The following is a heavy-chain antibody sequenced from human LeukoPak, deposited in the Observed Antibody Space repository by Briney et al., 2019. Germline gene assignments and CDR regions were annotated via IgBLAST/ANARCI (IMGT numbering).Heavy chain of an antibody. D-gene: IGHD3-22*01. Sequence: GASVKVSCKASGGTFSSYAISWVRQAPGQGLEWVGGIIPIFGTANYAQKFQGRVTITTDESTSTAYMELSSLRSEDTAVYYCARATYYYDSNTPYGYFDYWGQGTLVTVSS. CDR2: IIPIFGTA. CDR1: GGTFSSYA. CDR3: ARATYYYDSNTPYGYFDY. V-gene: IGHV1-69*05. J-gene: IGHJ4*02.